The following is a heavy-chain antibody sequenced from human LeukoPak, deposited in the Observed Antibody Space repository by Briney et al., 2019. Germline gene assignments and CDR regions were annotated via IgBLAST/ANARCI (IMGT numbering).Heavy chain of an antibody. CDR3: ARVSGDYPEFFVLC. V-gene: IGHV4-34*01. CDR1: GGSISSYY. CDR2: IDHSGST. Sequence: TSETLSLTCTVSGGSISSYYWSWIRQPPGKELEWIGEIDHSGSTHYNPSLKSRVTISVDTSKNQFSLKLSSVTAADTAVYYCARVSGDYPEFFVLCWGRGTLVTVSS. J-gene: IGHJ4*02. D-gene: IGHD4-17*01.